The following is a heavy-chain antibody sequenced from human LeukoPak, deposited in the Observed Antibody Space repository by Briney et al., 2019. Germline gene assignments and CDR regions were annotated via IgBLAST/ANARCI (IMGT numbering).Heavy chain of an antibody. Sequence: GASVKVSCKASGYTFTSYDINWVRQATGQGLEWMGWMNPNSGNTGYAQKFQGRVTMTRNTSISTAYMELSSLRSEDTAVYYCARGRAKRGYCSSTSCLRFDPWGQGTLVTVSS. J-gene: IGHJ5*02. V-gene: IGHV1-8*01. CDR2: MNPNSGNT. D-gene: IGHD2-2*01. CDR1: GYTFTSYD. CDR3: ARGRAKRGYCSSTSCLRFDP.